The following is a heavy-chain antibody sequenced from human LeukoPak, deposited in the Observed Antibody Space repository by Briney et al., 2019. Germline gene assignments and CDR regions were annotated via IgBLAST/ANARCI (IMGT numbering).Heavy chain of an antibody. Sequence: PGGSLRLSCAASGFTFSSYSMNWVRQAPGKGLEWVSSISHSGSYIYYADLVKGRFTISRDDAKNSLYLQMSSLRAEDTAVYYCAITTGTSSFDAFDIWGQGTMVTVSS. CDR1: GFTFSSYS. V-gene: IGHV3-21*01. D-gene: IGHD1-1*01. CDR2: ISHSGSYI. CDR3: AITTGTSSFDAFDI. J-gene: IGHJ3*02.